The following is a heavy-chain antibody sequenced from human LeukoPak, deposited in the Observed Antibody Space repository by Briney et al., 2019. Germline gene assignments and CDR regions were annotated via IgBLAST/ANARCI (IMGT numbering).Heavy chain of an antibody. J-gene: IGHJ6*03. Sequence: GESLKISCKGSGYSFTSYWIGWVRQMPGKGLEWMGIIYPGDSDTRYSPSFQGQVTISADKSISTAYLQWSSLKASDTAMYYCARRRSMVRMGWHYYYMDVWGKGTTVTVSS. CDR3: ARRRSMVRMGWHYYYMDV. CDR2: IYPGDSDT. D-gene: IGHD3-10*01. CDR1: GYSFTSYW. V-gene: IGHV5-51*01.